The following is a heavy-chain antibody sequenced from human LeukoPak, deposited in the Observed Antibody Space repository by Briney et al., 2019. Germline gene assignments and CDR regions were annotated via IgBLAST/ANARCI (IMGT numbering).Heavy chain of an antibody. Sequence: ASVKVSCKASGYNFVGYYIHWVRQAPGQGLEWMGRINPRDGETNFAQKFQGRVTMTSDTSISTAHMELSGLRSDDTAVYYCGRDWELRFHQGGLDYWGQGALVTVSS. V-gene: IGHV1-2*06. CDR3: GRDWELRFHQGGLDY. J-gene: IGHJ4*02. D-gene: IGHD3-3*01. CDR2: INPRDGET. CDR1: GYNFVGYY.